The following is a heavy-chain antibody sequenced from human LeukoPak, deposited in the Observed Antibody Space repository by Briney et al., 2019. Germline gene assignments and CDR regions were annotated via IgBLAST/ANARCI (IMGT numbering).Heavy chain of an antibody. D-gene: IGHD3-10*01. CDR3: ARETYHFGSGYDH. J-gene: IGHJ4*02. Sequence: ASVKVSCKASGDFFSNYAFSWVRQAPGQGLEWMGRIIPILGTANYLQKLQGRVAITVDKSTSTAYMELSSLRPEDTAVYYCARETYHFGSGYDHWGQGTLVTVSS. V-gene: IGHV1-69*04. CDR2: IIPILGTA. CDR1: GDFFSNYA.